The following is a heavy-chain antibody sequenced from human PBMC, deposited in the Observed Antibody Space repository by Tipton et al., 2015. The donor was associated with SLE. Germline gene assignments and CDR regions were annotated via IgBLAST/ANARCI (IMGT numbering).Heavy chain of an antibody. J-gene: IGHJ4*02. CDR2: IRNKGLGGTT. V-gene: IGHV3-49*03. Sequence: SLRLSCAASGFTFGEYALSWFRQAPGKGLEWVGFIRNKGLGGTTEYAASVKGRFTISRDDSKSIAYLQMNSLKTEDTAVYYCTRVQDAPFDYWGQGTLVTVSS. CDR1: GFTFGEYA. CDR3: TRVQDAPFDY.